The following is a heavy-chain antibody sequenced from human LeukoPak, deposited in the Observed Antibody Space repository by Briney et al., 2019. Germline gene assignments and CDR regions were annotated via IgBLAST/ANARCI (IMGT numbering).Heavy chain of an antibody. CDR3: ARRESSTAWSFDY. J-gene: IGHJ4*02. Sequence: PGALSVSRTVSGGSINDYFWSWIRQPVRKGLWWVGQVFPSGGTTYTPSLESRVSSSVDTYKHQYSLQLTSMAVADTGVYYGARRESSTAWSFDYWGQGTLVTVSS. CDR1: GGSINDYF. CDR2: VFPSGGT. V-gene: IGHV4-4*07. D-gene: IGHD2-2*01.